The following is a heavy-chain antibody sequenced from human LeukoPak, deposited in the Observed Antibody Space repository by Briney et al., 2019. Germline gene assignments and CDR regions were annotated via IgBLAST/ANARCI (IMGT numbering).Heavy chain of an antibody. D-gene: IGHD6-13*01. CDR1: GFTFTSSA. Sequence: GASVKVSCKASGFTFTSSAMQWVRQARGQRLEWIGWIVVGSGNTNYAQKFQERVTMTRDTSTSTVYMELSSLRSEDTAVYYCAVGAAGAVFYMDVWGKGTTVTISS. J-gene: IGHJ6*03. V-gene: IGHV1-58*02. CDR2: IVVGSGNT. CDR3: AVGAAGAVFYMDV.